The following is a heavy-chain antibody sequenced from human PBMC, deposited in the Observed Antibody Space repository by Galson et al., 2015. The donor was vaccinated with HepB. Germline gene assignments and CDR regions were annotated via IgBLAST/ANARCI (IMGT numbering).Heavy chain of an antibody. Sequence: SLRLSCAASGFTFSSYSMNWVRQAPGKGLEWVSSISSSSSYIYYADSVKGRFTISRDNAKNSLYLQMNSLRAEDTAVYYCARDWGAPRGVATVNFDYWGQGTLVTVSS. CDR1: GFTFSSYS. D-gene: IGHD5-12*01. CDR3: ARDWGAPRGVATVNFDY. J-gene: IGHJ4*02. CDR2: ISSSSSYI. V-gene: IGHV3-21*01.